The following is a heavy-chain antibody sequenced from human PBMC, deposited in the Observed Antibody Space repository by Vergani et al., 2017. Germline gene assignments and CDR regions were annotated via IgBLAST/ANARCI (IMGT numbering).Heavy chain of an antibody. V-gene: IGHV4-59*08. CDR1: GGSISSYY. D-gene: IGHD4-17*01. CDR3: ARGVHDYGWFDP. Sequence: QVQLQESGPGLVKPSETLSLTCTVSGGSISSYYWSWIRQPPGKGLEWIGYIYYSGSTYYNPSLKSRVTISVDTSKNQFSLKLSSVTAADTAVYYCARGVHDYGWFDPWGQGTLVTVS. CDR2: IYYSGST. J-gene: IGHJ5*02.